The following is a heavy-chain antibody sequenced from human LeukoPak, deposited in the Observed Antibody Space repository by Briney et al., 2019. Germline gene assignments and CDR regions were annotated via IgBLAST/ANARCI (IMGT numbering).Heavy chain of an antibody. V-gene: IGHV4-4*02. CDR1: GASISSDHW. CDR3: ARDSSRLAAAGQFDP. J-gene: IGHJ5*02. CDR2: IHESGRT. Sequence: KPSETLSLTCAVSGASISSDHWWTWVRQPPGKGLEWIGEIHESGRTNYSPSLKSRVTFSVDKSRNQVSLRLNSVTAADTAVYYCARDSSRLAAAGQFDPWGQGTLVTVSS. D-gene: IGHD6-13*01.